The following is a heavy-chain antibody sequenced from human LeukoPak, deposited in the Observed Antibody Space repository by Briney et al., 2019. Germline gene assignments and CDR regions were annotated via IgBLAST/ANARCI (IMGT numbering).Heavy chain of an antibody. CDR2: IYSGGST. CDR1: GFTVSSNS. D-gene: IGHD4-11*01. Sequence: GGSLRLSCAASGFTVSSNSVSWVRQAPGKGLEWVSIIYSGGSTYNADSVKGRFTISRDNSKNTLYLQMNSLRAEDTAVYYCAREGTVRGQGTLVTVSS. J-gene: IGHJ4*02. V-gene: IGHV3-66*01. CDR3: AREGTV.